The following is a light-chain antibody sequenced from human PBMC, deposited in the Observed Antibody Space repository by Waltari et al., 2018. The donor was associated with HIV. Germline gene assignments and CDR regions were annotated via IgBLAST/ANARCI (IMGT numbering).Light chain of an antibody. V-gene: IGLV1-47*01. CDR1: SSNIGSNY. CDR2: RNN. J-gene: IGLJ2*01. Sequence: QSVLTQSPSASGTPGQRVTISCHGSSSNIGSNYVYWYQQLPGTAPKLLLYRNNQRPSGVPDRFSGSKSGTSASLAISGLRSEDEAHYYCATWTDSLSGVVFGGGTKLRVL. CDR3: ATWTDSLSGVV.